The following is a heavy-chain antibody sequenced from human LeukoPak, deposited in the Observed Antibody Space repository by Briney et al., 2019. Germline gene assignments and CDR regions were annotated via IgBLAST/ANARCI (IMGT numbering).Heavy chain of an antibody. J-gene: IGHJ6*03. CDR1: GFTFSSYA. V-gene: IGHV3-23*01. CDR3: AKDPQYYDILTGYSLGYYYYYMDV. CDR2: ISGSGGST. D-gene: IGHD3-9*01. Sequence: GGSLRLPCAASGFTFSSYAMSWVRQAPGKGLEWVSAISGSGGSTYYADSVKGRFTISRDNSKNTLYLQMNSLRAEDTAVYYCAKDPQYYDILTGYSLGYYYYYMDVWGKGTTVTISS.